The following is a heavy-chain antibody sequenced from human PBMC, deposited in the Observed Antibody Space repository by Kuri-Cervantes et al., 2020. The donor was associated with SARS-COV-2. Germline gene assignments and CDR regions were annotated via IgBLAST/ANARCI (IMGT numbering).Heavy chain of an antibody. D-gene: IGHD2-2*01. Sequence: SVKVSCKASGGTFSSYAISWVRQAPGQGLEWMGGIIPIFGTANYAQKFQGRVTITTDESTSTAYMELSSLRSEDTAVYYCATVAEQLVVPVAIGFRYYYYYMDVWGKGTTVTVSS. J-gene: IGHJ6*03. CDR3: ATVAEQLVVPVAIGFRYYYYYMDV. V-gene: IGHV1-69*05. CDR1: GGTFSSYA. CDR2: IIPIFGTA.